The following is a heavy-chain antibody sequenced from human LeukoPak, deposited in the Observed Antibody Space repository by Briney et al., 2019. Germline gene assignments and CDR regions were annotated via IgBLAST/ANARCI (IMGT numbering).Heavy chain of an antibody. Sequence: SETLPLTCTVSGGSISSYYWSWIRQPPGKVLEWIGYIYTSGSTNYNPSLKSRVTISVDTSKNQFSLKLGSVTAADTAVYYCARLGYYYDSSGYYPPKGNAFDIWGQGTMVTVSS. CDR3: ARLGYYYDSSGYYPPKGNAFDI. CDR1: GGSISSYY. V-gene: IGHV4-4*09. D-gene: IGHD3-22*01. J-gene: IGHJ3*02. CDR2: IYTSGST.